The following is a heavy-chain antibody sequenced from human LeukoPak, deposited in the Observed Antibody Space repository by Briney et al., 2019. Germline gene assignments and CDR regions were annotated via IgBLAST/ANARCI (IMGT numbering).Heavy chain of an antibody. CDR2: FDPEDGET. Sequence: ASAKVSCKVSGYTLTELSMHGVRQAPGKGLEWMGGFDPEDGETIYAQKFQGRVPMTEDTSTDTAYMELSSLRSEDTAVYYCATDRQQLARDAFDIWGQGTMVTVSS. V-gene: IGHV1-24*01. CDR3: ATDRQQLARDAFDI. D-gene: IGHD6-13*01. J-gene: IGHJ3*02. CDR1: GYTLTELS.